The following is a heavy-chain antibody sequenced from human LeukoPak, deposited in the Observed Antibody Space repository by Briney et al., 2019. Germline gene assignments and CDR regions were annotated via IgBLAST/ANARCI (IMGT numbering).Heavy chain of an antibody. J-gene: IGHJ5*02. Sequence: PSETLSLTCTVSGGSISSYYWSWIRQPPGKGLEWIGHIYGSGSTNYNPSLKSRVTLSVDTSKNQFSLKLSSVTVADTAVYYCAREGTSGTHLNWFDPWGQGTLVTVSS. D-gene: IGHD1-1*01. CDR1: GGSISSYY. V-gene: IGHV4-59*01. CDR2: IYGSGST. CDR3: AREGTSGTHLNWFDP.